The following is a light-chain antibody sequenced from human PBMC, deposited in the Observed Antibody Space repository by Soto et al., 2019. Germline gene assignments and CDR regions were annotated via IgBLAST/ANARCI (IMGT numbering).Light chain of an antibody. CDR3: HVWDSDSDHVV. CDR1: NIGRNS. V-gene: IGLV3-21*02. J-gene: IGLJ3*02. Sequence: SYVLTQPPSVSVAPGQKATLTCGGYNIGRNSVHWYQQKPGQAPVLVVYSDSARPSGIPERFSGSNSENTATLTISRVDAGDEADYYCHVWDSDSDHVVFGGGTKVTVL. CDR2: SDS.